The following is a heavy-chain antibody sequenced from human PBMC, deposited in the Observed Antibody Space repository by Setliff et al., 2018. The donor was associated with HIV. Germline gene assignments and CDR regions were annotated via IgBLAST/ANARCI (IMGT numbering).Heavy chain of an antibody. Sequence: PGESLKISCKGSGKSLSNYWINWVRQMPGKGLEWMGRIDPSDSYTNYSPSFQGHVTISADKSISTAYLQWSSLKASDTAMYYCARRGRYYDSSGQKNAFDIWGQGTMVTVSS. D-gene: IGHD3-22*01. CDR3: ARRGRYYDSSGQKNAFDI. CDR2: IDPSDSYT. V-gene: IGHV5-10-1*01. J-gene: IGHJ3*02. CDR1: GKSLSNYW.